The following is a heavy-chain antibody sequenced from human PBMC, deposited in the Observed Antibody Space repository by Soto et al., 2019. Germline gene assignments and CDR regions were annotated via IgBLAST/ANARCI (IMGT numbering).Heavy chain of an antibody. J-gene: IGHJ5*02. CDR3: AKVKGGSGARGDPLDL. CDR1: GLTLSNYW. Sequence: EVQLVESGGGPVQAGGSLRLSCAASGLTLSNYWMQWVRQGPGKGLVWVAHINSDGITTKYAESVKGRFTISRDDAKNMLYLQMISLRHDDTAVYYCAKVKGGSGARGDPLDLWGQGILVTVSS. CDR2: INSDGITT. V-gene: IGHV3-74*03. D-gene: IGHD2-15*01.